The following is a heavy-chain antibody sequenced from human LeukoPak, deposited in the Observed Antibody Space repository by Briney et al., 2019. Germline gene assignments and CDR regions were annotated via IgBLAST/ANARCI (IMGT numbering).Heavy chain of an antibody. CDR1: GVSMSSYY. D-gene: IGHD6-19*01. CDR3: AGSVAGTLSEHFQH. J-gene: IGHJ1*01. V-gene: IGHV4-59*08. Sequence: SETLSLTCTVSGVSMSSYYWSWIRQPPGKGLEWIGYIYYSGSTNHNPSLKSRATISIDPSKNQISLKVPSVTAADTAVYYCAGSVAGTLSEHFQHWGQGILVSVSS. CDR2: IYYSGST.